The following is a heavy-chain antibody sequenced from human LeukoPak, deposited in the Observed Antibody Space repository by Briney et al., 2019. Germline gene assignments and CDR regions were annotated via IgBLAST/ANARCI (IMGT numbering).Heavy chain of an antibody. V-gene: IGHV4-34*01. CDR3: AREGDNWNDGTYYFYMDV. Sequence: SETLSLTCAVYGGSFSGYYWSWIRQPPGKGLEWIGEINHSGSTNYNPSLKSRVTISVDTSKNQFSLRLSSVTAADTAVYYCAREGDNWNDGTYYFYMDVWGKGTTVTISS. CDR2: INHSGST. J-gene: IGHJ6*03. CDR1: GGSFSGYY. D-gene: IGHD1-20*01.